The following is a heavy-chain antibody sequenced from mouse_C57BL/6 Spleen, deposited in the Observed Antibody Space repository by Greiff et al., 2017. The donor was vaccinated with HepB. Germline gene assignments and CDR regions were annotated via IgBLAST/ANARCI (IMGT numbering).Heavy chain of an antibody. CDR2: FYPGSGSI. CDR3: ARHERILLLFDY. Sequence: QVHVKQSGAELVKPGASVKLSCKASGYTFTEYTIHWVKQRSGQGLEWIGWFYPGSGSIKYNEKFKDKATLTADKSSSTVYMELSRLTSEDSAVYFGARHERILLLFDYWGQGTTLTVSS. D-gene: IGHD2-1*01. J-gene: IGHJ2*01. V-gene: IGHV1-62-2*01. CDR1: GYTFTEYT.